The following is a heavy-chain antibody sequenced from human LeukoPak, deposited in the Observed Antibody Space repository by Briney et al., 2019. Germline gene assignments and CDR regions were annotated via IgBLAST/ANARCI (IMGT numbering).Heavy chain of an antibody. Sequence: GGSLRLSCAASGFTFSSYWMSWVRQAPGKGLEWVAVISYDGSNKYYADSVKGRFTISRDNSKNTLYLQMNSLRAEDTAVYYCAKDQKGGGLGGYYYYGMDVWGQGTTVTVSS. J-gene: IGHJ6*02. D-gene: IGHD2-15*01. CDR2: ISYDGSNK. V-gene: IGHV3-30*18. CDR3: AKDQKGGGLGGYYYYGMDV. CDR1: GFTFSSYW.